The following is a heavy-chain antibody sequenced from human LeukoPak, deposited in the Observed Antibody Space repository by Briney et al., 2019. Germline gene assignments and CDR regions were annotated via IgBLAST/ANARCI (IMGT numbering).Heavy chain of an antibody. D-gene: IGHD3-16*01. CDR2: IYNSGNT. V-gene: IGHV4-59*01. J-gene: IGHJ4*02. CDR3: ARVGEEAWLGSYYFDF. Sequence: SETLSLTCTVSGGSISNYYWSWIRQPPGKGLESPGKGLEWIGYIYNSGNTNYNPSLKSRVTISVDTSKNQFSLRLSSVTAADTAVYYCARVGEEAWLGSYYFDFWGQGTLVTVSS. CDR1: GGSISNYY.